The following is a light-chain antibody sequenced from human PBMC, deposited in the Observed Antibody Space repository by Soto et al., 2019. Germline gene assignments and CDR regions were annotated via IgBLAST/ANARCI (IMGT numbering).Light chain of an antibody. CDR1: QSITTW. Sequence: DIQMTQSPSTLSASVGDRVTITCRASQSITTWLAWYQQKQGKAPKLLIYGASRLESGVPSGFSGSGSGTEFTLTISSLQPDDFATYYCQQYNSYSWTFGQGTKVDIK. CDR2: GAS. V-gene: IGKV1-5*01. CDR3: QQYNSYSWT. J-gene: IGKJ1*01.